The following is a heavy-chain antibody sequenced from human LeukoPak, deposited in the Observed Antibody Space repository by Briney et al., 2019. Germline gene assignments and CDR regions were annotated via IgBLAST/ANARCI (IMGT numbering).Heavy chain of an antibody. D-gene: IGHD6-13*01. CDR1: GFTVSGNY. CDR2: INWNGGST. CDR3: ARIIAAAGSLFDY. V-gene: IGHV3-20*04. J-gene: IGHJ4*02. Sequence: GGSLRLSCAVSGFTVSGNYMSWVRQAPGKGLEWVSGINWNGGSTGYADSVKGRFTISRDNAKNSLYLQMNSLRAEDTALYYCARIIAAAGSLFDYWGQGTLVTVSS.